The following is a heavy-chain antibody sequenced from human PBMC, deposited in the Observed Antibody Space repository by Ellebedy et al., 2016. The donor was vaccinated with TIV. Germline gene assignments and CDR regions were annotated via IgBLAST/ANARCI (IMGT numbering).Heavy chain of an antibody. J-gene: IGHJ6*03. CDR3: ARKRYSYGYLINWYMDV. V-gene: IGHV4-39*07. D-gene: IGHD5-18*01. CDR2: INHSGST. Sequence: SETLSLXXTVSGGSISSGDYYWSWIRQPPGKGLEWIGEINHSGSTNYNPSLKSRVTISVDTSKNQFSLKLSSVTAADTAVYYCARKRYSYGYLINWYMDVWGKGTTVTVSS. CDR1: GGSISSGDYY.